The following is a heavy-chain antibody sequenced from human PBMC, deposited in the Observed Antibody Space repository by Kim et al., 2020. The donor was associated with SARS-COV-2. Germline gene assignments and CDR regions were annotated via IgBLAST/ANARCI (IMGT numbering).Heavy chain of an antibody. CDR3: AKSSDGYYYYHGMSV. CDR2: ISWDGGST. Sequence: GGSLRLSCAASGFTFDDYTMHWVRQAPGKGLEWVSLISWDGGSTYYADSVKGRFTISRDNSKTSLYLQMNSLRTEDTALYYFAKSSDGYYYYHGMSVWC. D-gene: IGHD6-6*01. V-gene: IGHV3-43*01. J-gene: IGHJ6*02. CDR1: GFTFDDYT.